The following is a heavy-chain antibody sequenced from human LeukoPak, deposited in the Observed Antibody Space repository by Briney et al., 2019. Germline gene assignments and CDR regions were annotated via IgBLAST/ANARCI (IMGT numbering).Heavy chain of an antibody. D-gene: IGHD3-22*01. CDR3: ARGAYDSSGYYQCDY. J-gene: IGHJ4*02. CDR1: GGSISSGDYY. Sequence: PSQTLSLTCTVSGGSISSGDYYWSWIRQPPGKGLEWIGYIYYSGSTYYNPSLKSRVTISVDTSKNQFSLKLSSVTAADTAVYYCARGAYDSSGYYQCDYWGQGTLVTVSS. V-gene: IGHV4-30-4*01. CDR2: IYYSGST.